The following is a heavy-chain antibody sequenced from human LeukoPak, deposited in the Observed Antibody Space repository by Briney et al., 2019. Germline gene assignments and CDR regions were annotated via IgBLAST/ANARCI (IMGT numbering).Heavy chain of an antibody. D-gene: IGHD3-3*01. CDR3: ARAPYDFWSGYYPFDY. CDR2: ISSSSSYI. Sequence: GGSLKLSCAASGFTFSSYSMNWVRQAPGKGLEWVSSISSSSSYIYYADSVKGRFTISRDNAKNSLYLQMNSLRAEDTAVYYCARAPYDFWSGYYPFDYWGQGTLVTVSS. V-gene: IGHV3-21*01. CDR1: GFTFSSYS. J-gene: IGHJ4*02.